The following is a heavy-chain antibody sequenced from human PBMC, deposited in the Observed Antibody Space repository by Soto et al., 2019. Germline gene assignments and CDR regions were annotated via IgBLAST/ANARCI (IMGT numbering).Heavy chain of an antibody. D-gene: IGHD1-7*01. CDR3: ADRQDYRTNWDSGWFDP. J-gene: IGHJ5*02. V-gene: IGHV2-5*02. Sequence: QITLKESGPTLVEPTQPLTLTCAFSGFSLSTNGVGVGWIRQPPGKALEWLAFIYWDDDKRYSPSLKARLTIIKDTSINKVVLIMANMDPVDTATYYCADRQDYRTNWDSGWFDPWGQGTLVTVSS. CDR1: GFSLSTNGVG. CDR2: IYWDDDK.